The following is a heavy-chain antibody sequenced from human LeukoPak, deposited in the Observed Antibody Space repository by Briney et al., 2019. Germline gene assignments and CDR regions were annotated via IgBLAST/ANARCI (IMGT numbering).Heavy chain of an antibody. D-gene: IGHD2-21*01. CDR2: IYSGGST. V-gene: IGHV3-66*01. CDR1: GCTVSSNY. Sequence: GGSLRLSCAASGCTVSSNYMSWVRQAPGKGLEWVSVIYSGGSTYYADSVKGRFTISIDNSKNTLYLQMNSLSAEDTAVYYCARGMDSDDSWALYGMDVWGQGTTVTVS. J-gene: IGHJ6*02. CDR3: ARGMDSDDSWALYGMDV.